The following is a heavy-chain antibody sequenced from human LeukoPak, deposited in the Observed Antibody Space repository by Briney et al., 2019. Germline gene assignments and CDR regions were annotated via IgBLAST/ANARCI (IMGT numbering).Heavy chain of an antibody. CDR1: GGSFSGYY. V-gene: IGHV4-34*01. D-gene: IGHD3-3*01. Sequence: SETLSLTCAVYGGSFSGYYWSWIRQPPGKGLEWIGEINHSGSTNYNPSLKSRVTISVDTSKNQFSLKLSSVTAADTAVYYCARGYARFNYYYMDVWDKGTTVTVSS. CDR2: INHSGST. J-gene: IGHJ6*03. CDR3: ARGYARFNYYYMDV.